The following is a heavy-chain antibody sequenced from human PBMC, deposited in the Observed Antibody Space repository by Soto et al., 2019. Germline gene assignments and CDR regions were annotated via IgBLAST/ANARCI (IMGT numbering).Heavy chain of an antibody. CDR3: ARHNNWNYGVDYFDY. D-gene: IGHD1-7*01. Sequence: SETLSLTCTVSGGSISSYYWTWIRQPPGKGLEWIGYIYYSGSTNYNPSLKSRVTTSVDTSKNQFSLKLSSVTAADTAVYYCARHNNWNYGVDYFDYWGREPWSPSPQ. CDR2: IYYSGST. CDR1: GGSISSYY. J-gene: IGHJ4*02. V-gene: IGHV4-59*08.